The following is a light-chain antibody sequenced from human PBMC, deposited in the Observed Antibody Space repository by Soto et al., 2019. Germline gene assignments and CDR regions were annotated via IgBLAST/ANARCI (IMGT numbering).Light chain of an antibody. V-gene: IGKV3-15*01. Sequence: EIVMTQSPATLSVSPGERATLSCRASQSVSSNLAWYQQKPGQAPRLLIYGASTMATGIPARFSGSGSGTEFTLTISSLQSEDFAVYYCQQYNNWPSGTFGQGTKLEIK. J-gene: IGKJ2*01. CDR1: QSVSSN. CDR2: GAS. CDR3: QQYNNWPSGT.